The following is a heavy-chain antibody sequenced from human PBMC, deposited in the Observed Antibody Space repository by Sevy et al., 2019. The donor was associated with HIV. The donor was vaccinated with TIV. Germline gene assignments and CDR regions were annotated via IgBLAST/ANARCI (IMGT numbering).Heavy chain of an antibody. CDR2: ISGSGGST. Sequence: GGSLRLSCAASGLIFGTYAMSWVRQAPGKGLEWVSPISGSGGSTYYADSLKGRFTISRDNSKKKLYLQMNSLRAEDTAVYYCAKGDRTFYGMDVWGQGTTVTVSS. CDR1: GLIFGTYA. V-gene: IGHV3-23*01. CDR3: AKGDRTFYGMDV. J-gene: IGHJ6*02.